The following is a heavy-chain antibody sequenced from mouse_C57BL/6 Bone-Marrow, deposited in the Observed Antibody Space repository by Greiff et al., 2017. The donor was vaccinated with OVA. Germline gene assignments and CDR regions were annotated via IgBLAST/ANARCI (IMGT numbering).Heavy chain of an antibody. CDR2: ISYDGSN. D-gene: IGHD2-3*01. Sequence: EVQLVESGPGLVKPSQSLSLTCSVTGYSITSGYYWNWIRQFPGNKLEWMGYISYDGSNNYNPSLKNRISITRDTSKNQFFLKLNSVTTEDTATYYCASYDERFAYWGQGTLVTVSA. CDR3: ASYDERFAY. J-gene: IGHJ3*01. V-gene: IGHV3-6*01. CDR1: GYSITSGYY.